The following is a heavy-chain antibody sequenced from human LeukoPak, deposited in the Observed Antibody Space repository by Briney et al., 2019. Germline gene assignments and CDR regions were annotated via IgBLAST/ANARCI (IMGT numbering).Heavy chain of an antibody. CDR3: ARSAPGYSSGWPDY. V-gene: IGHV1-18*01. Sequence: ASVRVSCTASGYTFTSYGISWVRQAPGQGLEWMGWISAYNGNTNYDQELQGRVTMTTDTSTSTAYLEVRSLRFDDTAVYYCARSAPGYSSGWPDYWGQGTVVTVSS. J-gene: IGHJ4*02. CDR1: GYTFTSYG. CDR2: ISAYNGNT. D-gene: IGHD6-19*01.